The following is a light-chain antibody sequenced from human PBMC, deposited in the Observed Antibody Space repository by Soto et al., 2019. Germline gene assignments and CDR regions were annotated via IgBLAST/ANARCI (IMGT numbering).Light chain of an antibody. CDR2: GAS. Sequence: FLTRSPVTLALSPVERATLSCRSIQSVSSSYLAWYQQKPGQAPRLLSYGASSRATGIPDRFSGSGSGTDFTINIRRLEPEDFAVYSCKQYATPQGKFGPGTXV. J-gene: IGKJ1*01. CDR3: KQYATPQGK. V-gene: IGKV3-20*01. CDR1: QSVSSSY.